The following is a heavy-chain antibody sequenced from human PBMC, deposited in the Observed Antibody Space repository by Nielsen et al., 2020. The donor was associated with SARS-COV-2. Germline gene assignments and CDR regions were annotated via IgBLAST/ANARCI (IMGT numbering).Heavy chain of an antibody. D-gene: IGHD6-13*01. Sequence: SETLSLTCTVSGGSVSSGSYYWSWIRQPPGKGLEWIGYIYYSGSTNYNPSLKSRVTISVDTSKNQFSLKLSSVTAADTAVYYCARDVYSSSSLYYYYGMDVWGQGTTVTVSS. J-gene: IGHJ6*02. V-gene: IGHV4-61*01. CDR1: GGSVSSGSYY. CDR2: IYYSGST. CDR3: ARDVYSSSSLYYYYGMDV.